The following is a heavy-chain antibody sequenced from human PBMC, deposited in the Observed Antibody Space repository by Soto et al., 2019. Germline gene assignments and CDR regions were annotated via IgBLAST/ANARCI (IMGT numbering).Heavy chain of an antibody. J-gene: IGHJ4*02. D-gene: IGHD5-18*01. V-gene: IGHV3-15*01. CDR2: IKPKTEDEPT. CDR1: GFTFKYAW. Sequence: EVQLVESGGGLVKPGGSLRLSCAASGFTFKYAWMAWVRQAPGKGLEWVGLIKPKTEDEPTDYAAPVKGRFTILRDDSKNMVYLQMNSLRTEDTAVYYCNTHYTYAQQFWGQGTLVSVSS. CDR3: NTHYTYAQQF.